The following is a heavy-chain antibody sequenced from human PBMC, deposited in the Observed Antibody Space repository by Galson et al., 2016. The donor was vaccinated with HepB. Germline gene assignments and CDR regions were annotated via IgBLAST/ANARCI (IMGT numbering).Heavy chain of an antibody. Sequence: LRLSCAVSGFTVSANYMSWVRQGPGKGLEWVSGIYKGGSTYYAVSVKGRFTISRDTSENALQLHMNSLTVDDTAVYYCTLGSDASYWGQGTLVIVSS. CDR2: IYKGGST. CDR3: TLGSDASY. D-gene: IGHD3-10*01. CDR1: GFTVSANY. V-gene: IGHV3-53*01. J-gene: IGHJ4*02.